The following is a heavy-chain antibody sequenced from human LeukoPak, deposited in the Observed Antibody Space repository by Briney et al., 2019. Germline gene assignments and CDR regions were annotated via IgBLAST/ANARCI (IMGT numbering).Heavy chain of an antibody. CDR3: ARSGAGLFFDY. V-gene: IGHV6-1*01. D-gene: IGHD1-26*01. CDR2: TYYRSQWYN. Sequence: SQTPSHTCAISGDSVSSYSSSWNSIRQSPSRGLELQGRTYYRSQWYNDYAASVKSRITINPDTSNNQFSLQLNSATPEDTAVYYCARSGAGLFFDYWGQGTLVTVSS. CDR1: GDSVSSYSSS. J-gene: IGHJ4*02.